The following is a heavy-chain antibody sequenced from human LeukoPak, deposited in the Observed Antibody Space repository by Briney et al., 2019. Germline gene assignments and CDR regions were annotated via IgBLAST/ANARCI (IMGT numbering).Heavy chain of an antibody. Sequence: ASVSVSSTPSVYTFTPYYMHRVRQAPGQGREWMGWINPNSGGTNYAQKFQGRVTMTRDTSISTAYMELSRLRSDDTAVYYCAGALLGYCSSTSCLDYWGQGTLVTVSS. CDR3: AGALLGYCSSTSCLDY. CDR1: VYTFTPYY. CDR2: INPNSGGT. D-gene: IGHD2-2*01. V-gene: IGHV1-2*02. J-gene: IGHJ4*02.